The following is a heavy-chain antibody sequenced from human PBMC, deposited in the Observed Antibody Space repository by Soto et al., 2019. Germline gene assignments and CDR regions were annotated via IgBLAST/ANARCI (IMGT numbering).Heavy chain of an antibody. CDR2: ISAYNGNT. CDR1: GYTFTSYG. V-gene: IGHV1-18*04. Sequence: ASVKVSCKASGYTFTSYGISWVRQAPGQGLEWMGWISAYNGNTNYAQKLQGRVTMTTDTSTSTAYMELRSLRSDDTAVYYCARASNVDTAMVGTYYYYYGMDVWGQGTTVTVSS. D-gene: IGHD5-18*01. J-gene: IGHJ6*02. CDR3: ARASNVDTAMVGTYYYYYGMDV.